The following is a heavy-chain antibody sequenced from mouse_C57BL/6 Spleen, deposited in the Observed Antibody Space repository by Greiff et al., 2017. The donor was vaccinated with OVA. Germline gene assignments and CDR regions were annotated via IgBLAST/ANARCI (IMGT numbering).Heavy chain of an antibody. D-gene: IGHD1-1*01. CDR3: ARSNTTVVDSYAMDY. Sequence: QVQLQQPGAELVKPGASVKMSCKASGYTFTSYWITWVKQRPGQGLEWIGDIYPGSGSTNYNEKFKSKATLTVDTSSSTAYMQLRSLTSEDSAVYYCARSNTTVVDSYAMDYWGQGTSVTVSA. CDR1: GYTFTSYW. J-gene: IGHJ4*01. V-gene: IGHV1-55*01. CDR2: IYPGSGST.